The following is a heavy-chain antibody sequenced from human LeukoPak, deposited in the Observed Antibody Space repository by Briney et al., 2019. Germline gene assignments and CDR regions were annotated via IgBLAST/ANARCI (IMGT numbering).Heavy chain of an antibody. CDR1: GYRFSDYW. D-gene: IGHD2-15*01. CDR2: IYPSDSHN. CDR3: ARVLDVVVVAATPDQWAFDI. J-gene: IGHJ3*02. V-gene: IGHV5-51*01. Sequence: GESLKISCKGSGYRFSDYWIGWVRQMPGKGLEWMGVIYPSDSHNKYSPSFQGQVTISADKSISTAYLQWSSLKASDTAMYYCARVLDVVVVAATPDQWAFDIWGQGTMVTVSS.